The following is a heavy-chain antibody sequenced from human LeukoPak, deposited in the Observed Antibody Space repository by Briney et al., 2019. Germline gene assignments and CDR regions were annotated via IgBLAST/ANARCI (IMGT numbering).Heavy chain of an antibody. CDR1: GGTFSSYA. CDR2: NIPILGIA. J-gene: IGHJ6*02. V-gene: IGHV1-69*04. Sequence: SVKVSCKASGGTFSSYAISWVRQAPGPGLEWMGGNIPILGIANYAQKLQGRVTITADKSTSTAYMELSSLRSEDTAVYYCARRMMGSYYYYGMDVWGQGTTVTVSS. CDR3: ARRMMGSYYYYGMDV. D-gene: IGHD2-15*01.